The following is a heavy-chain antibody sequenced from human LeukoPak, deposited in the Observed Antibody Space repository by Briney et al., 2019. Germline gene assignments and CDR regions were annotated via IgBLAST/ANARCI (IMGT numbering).Heavy chain of an antibody. CDR1: GGSISSRNYY. V-gene: IGHV4-39*07. J-gene: IGHJ5*02. CDR3: ARSGGCSGGSCYSSFWFDP. D-gene: IGHD2-15*01. Sequence: PSETLSLTCTVSGGSISSRNYYWGWIRQPPGKGLEWIGSIYYSGSTYYNPSLKSRVTISVDTSKNQFSLKLSSVTAADTAVYYCARSGGCSGGSCYSSFWFDPWGQGTLVTVSS. CDR2: IYYSGST.